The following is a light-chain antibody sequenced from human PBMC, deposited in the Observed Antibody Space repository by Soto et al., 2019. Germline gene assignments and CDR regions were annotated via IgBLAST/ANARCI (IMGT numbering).Light chain of an antibody. Sequence: EIVLTQSPGTLSLSPGERATLSCRASQSVSSSYLAWYQQKPGQAPRLLIYGASSRATGIPDRFSGSGSGTDFTLTISRLEPEDLAVYYCQQYGSSPVTFGQGTNLEIK. CDR2: GAS. CDR1: QSVSSSY. J-gene: IGKJ2*01. CDR3: QQYGSSPVT. V-gene: IGKV3-20*01.